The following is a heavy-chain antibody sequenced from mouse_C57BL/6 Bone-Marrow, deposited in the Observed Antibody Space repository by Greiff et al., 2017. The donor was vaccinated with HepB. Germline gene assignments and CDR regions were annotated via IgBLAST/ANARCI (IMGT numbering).Heavy chain of an antibody. CDR3: ARERAGSQFAY. J-gene: IGHJ3*01. CDR2: ISYDGSN. CDR1: GYSITSGYY. V-gene: IGHV3-6*01. D-gene: IGHD1-1*02. Sequence: EVKLMESGPGLVKPSQSLSLTCSVTGYSITSGYYWNWIRQFPGNKLEWMGYISYDGSNNYNPSLKNRISITRDTSKNQFFLKLNSVTTEDTATYYCARERAGSQFAYWGQGTLVTVSA.